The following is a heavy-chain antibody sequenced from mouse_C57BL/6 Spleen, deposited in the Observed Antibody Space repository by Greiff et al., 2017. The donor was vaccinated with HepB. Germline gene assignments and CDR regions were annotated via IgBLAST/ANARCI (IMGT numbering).Heavy chain of an antibody. CDR2: IYPGDGDT. CDR1: GYAFSSSW. V-gene: IGHV1-82*01. Sequence: QVQLQQSGPELVKPGASVKISCKASGYAFSSSWMNWVKQRPGKGLEWIGRIYPGDGDTNYNGKFKGKATLTADKSSSTAYMQLSSLTSEDSAVYFCAKQPAAWYFDVWGTGTTVTVSS. CDR3: AKQPAAWYFDV. J-gene: IGHJ1*03. D-gene: IGHD6-1*01.